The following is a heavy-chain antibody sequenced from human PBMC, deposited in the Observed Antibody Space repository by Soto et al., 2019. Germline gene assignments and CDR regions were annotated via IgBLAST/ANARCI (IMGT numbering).Heavy chain of an antibody. CDR2: ISGSGGST. V-gene: IGHV3-23*01. J-gene: IGHJ5*02. CDR3: AKDYWGSLHAFWFDP. Sequence: GGSLRLSCAASGLTFSSYAMSWVRQAPGKGLEWVSAISGSGGSTYYADSVKGRFTISRDNSKNTLYLQMNSLRAEDTAVYYCAKDYWGSLHAFWFDPWGQGTLVTVSS. CDR1: GLTFSSYA. D-gene: IGHD3-16*01.